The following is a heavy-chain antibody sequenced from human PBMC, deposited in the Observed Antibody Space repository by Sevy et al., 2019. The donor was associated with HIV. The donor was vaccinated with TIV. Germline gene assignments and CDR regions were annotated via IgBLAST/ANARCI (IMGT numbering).Heavy chain of an antibody. CDR2: INDGNGNT. CDR3: AGASTARAFDI. D-gene: IGHD6-25*01. J-gene: IGHJ3*02. Sequence: ASVKVSCKASGYTFTSYAMHWVRQAPGQRLEWMGWINDGNGNTKYSQKFQGRVTITRDTSASTAYMELSSLRSEDTGVYYCAGASTARAFDIWGQGTMVTVSS. V-gene: IGHV1-3*01. CDR1: GYTFTSYA.